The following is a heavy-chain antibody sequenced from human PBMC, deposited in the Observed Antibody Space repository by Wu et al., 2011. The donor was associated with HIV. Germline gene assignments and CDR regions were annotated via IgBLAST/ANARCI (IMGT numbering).Heavy chain of an antibody. Sequence: QVQLVQSGAEVKKPGSSVKVSCKASGGTFSSYAISWVRQAPGQGLEWMGGIIPIFGTANYAQKFQGRVTITTDESTSTAYMELSSLRSEDTALYYCARGESLSYYDSSGYSYYFDYWGQGTLVTVSS. J-gene: IGHJ4*02. CDR2: IIPIFGTA. CDR1: GGTFSSYA. D-gene: IGHD3-22*01. CDR3: ARGESLSYYDSSGYSYYFDY. V-gene: IGHV1-69*05.